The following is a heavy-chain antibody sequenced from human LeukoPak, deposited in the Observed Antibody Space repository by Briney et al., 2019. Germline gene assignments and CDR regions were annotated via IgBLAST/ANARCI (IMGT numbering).Heavy chain of an antibody. V-gene: IGHV1-18*01. D-gene: IGHD1-26*01. CDR1: GYTFNYYG. J-gene: IGHJ4*02. CDR3: ARATGIVGALIFDS. Sequence: EASVKVSCKTSGYTFNYYGLSWVRQAPGQGLEWMGWISGYNGDTKYAQNFQGRLTMTTDTSAATAQIELRGLRSDDTAVYYCARATGIVGALIFDSWGQGSLVTVSS. CDR2: ISGYNGDT.